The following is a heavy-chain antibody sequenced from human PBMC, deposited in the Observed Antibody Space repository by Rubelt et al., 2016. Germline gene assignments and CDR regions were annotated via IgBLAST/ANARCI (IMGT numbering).Heavy chain of an antibody. D-gene: IGHD7-27*01. V-gene: IGHV3-30*07. CDR3: ARNWGFDY. Sequence: DSVKGRFTIPRDNSKNTLYLQMNSLRAEDTAVYYCARNWGFDYWGQGTLVTVSS. J-gene: IGHJ4*02.